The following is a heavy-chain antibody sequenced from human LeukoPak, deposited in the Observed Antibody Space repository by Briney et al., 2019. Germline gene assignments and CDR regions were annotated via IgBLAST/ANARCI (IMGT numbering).Heavy chain of an antibody. Sequence: SVKVSCKASGGTFMRHSISWVRQAPGQGLEWMGGIIPIFGTANYAQKFQGRVTITADESTSTAYMELSSLRSEDTAVYYCARVSGYDRGGYYYYYMDVWGKGTTVTVSS. J-gene: IGHJ6*03. D-gene: IGHD5-12*01. CDR2: IIPIFGTA. V-gene: IGHV1-69*13. CDR3: ARVSGYDRGGYYYYYMDV. CDR1: GGTFMRHS.